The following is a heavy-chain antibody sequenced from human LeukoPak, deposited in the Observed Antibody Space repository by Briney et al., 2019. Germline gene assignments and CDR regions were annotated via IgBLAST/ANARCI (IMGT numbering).Heavy chain of an antibody. CDR1: GFTFSSYG. CDR2: IPYDGSNK. Sequence: GGSLRLSCAASGFTFSSYGMHWVRQAPGKGLEWVAVIPYDGSNKYYADSVKGRFTISRDNSKNTLYLQMNSLRAEDTAVYYCANGYYYDSSGYYYFSLYYYGMDVRGQGTTVTVSS. CDR3: ANGYYYDSSGYYYFSLYYYGMDV. J-gene: IGHJ6*02. V-gene: IGHV3-30*18. D-gene: IGHD3-22*01.